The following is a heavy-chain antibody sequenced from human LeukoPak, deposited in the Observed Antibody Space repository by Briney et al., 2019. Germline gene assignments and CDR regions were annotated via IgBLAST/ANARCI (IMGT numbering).Heavy chain of an antibody. CDR1: GFTFSSYA. Sequence: PGGSLRLSCAASGFTFSSYAMSWVRQAPGKGLEWVSAISGSGGSTYYADSVKGRFTISRDNSKNTLYLQMNSLRAEDTAVYYCAKDGAAMYSSSSQWFDPWGQGTLVTVSS. V-gene: IGHV3-23*01. CDR2: ISGSGGST. D-gene: IGHD6-6*01. J-gene: IGHJ5*02. CDR3: AKDGAAMYSSSSQWFDP.